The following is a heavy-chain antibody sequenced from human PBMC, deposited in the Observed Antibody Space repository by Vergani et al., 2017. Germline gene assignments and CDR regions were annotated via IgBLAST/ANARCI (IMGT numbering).Heavy chain of an antibody. J-gene: IGHJ4*02. CDR3: ARSRIYYGAGSPDY. D-gene: IGHD3-10*01. CDR2: VSFRGDT. CDR1: GAFVNSYY. Sequence: QVKLQESGPGLVKPSETLSLICTVSGAFVNSYYWSWIRQPPGKGLEWMGYVSFRGDTLYDPSVKGRMTISLNTSSNQFSLYLTSVTAADTAVYYCARSRIYYGAGSPDYWGQGTLVTVSS. V-gene: IGHV4-59*02.